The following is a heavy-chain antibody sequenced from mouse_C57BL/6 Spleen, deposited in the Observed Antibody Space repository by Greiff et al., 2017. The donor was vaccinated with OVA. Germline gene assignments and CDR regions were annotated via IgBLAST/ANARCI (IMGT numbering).Heavy chain of an antibody. Sequence: EVQLQQSGAELVRPGASVKLSCTASGFNIKDDYMHWVKQRPEQGLEWIGWIDPENGDTEYASKFQGKATITADTSSNTAYLQLSSLTSEDTAVYYCTTSLYYGSSPYAMDYWGQGTSVTVSS. J-gene: IGHJ4*01. D-gene: IGHD1-1*01. CDR2: IDPENGDT. CDR1: GFNIKDDY. V-gene: IGHV14-4*01. CDR3: TTSLYYGSSPYAMDY.